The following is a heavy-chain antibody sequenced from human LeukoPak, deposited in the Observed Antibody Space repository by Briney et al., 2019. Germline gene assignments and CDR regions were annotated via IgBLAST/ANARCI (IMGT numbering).Heavy chain of an antibody. J-gene: IGHJ6*03. CDR3: ARGESSSSPLYYYYYYMDV. CDR1: GGSISSGSYY. Sequence: SQTLSLTCTVSGGSISSGSYYWSWIRQPAGKGLEWIGRIYTSGSTDYNPSLKSRVTISVDASKNQFSLKLSSVTAADTAMYYCARGESSSSPLYYYYYYMDVWGKGTTVTVSS. CDR2: IYTSGST. V-gene: IGHV4-61*02. D-gene: IGHD6-6*01.